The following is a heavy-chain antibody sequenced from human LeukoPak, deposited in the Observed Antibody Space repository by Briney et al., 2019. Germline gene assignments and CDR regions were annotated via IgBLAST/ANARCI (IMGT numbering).Heavy chain of an antibody. CDR1: GRSISSSSYY. CDR3: ARHLGGSCAPDYYYYMDV. J-gene: IGHJ6*03. CDR2: IYYSRST. V-gene: IGHV4-39*01. Sequence: KSSETLSLTCTVSGRSISSSSYYWRWIRQPPGKGLEWIGSIYYSRSTYYNPSLKSRVTMTGHTSKNQFILRLSPVTAADTAVYYCARHLGGSCAPDYYYYMDVWGKGTTVTVSS. D-gene: IGHD2-15*01.